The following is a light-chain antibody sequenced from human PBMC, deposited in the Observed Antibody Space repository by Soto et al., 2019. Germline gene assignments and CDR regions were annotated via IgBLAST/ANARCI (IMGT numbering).Light chain of an antibody. V-gene: IGKV3-20*01. CDR3: QQYGSSPTT. J-gene: IGKJ1*01. Sequence: EIVLTQSPGTLSLSPGERATLSCRASQTVLNNYLTWYQQKPGPAPRRLIFGASIRATGIPDRFSGSGSGTDFTLTISRLEPEDFAVYYCQQYGSSPTTFGQGTKVEIK. CDR1: QTVLNNY. CDR2: GAS.